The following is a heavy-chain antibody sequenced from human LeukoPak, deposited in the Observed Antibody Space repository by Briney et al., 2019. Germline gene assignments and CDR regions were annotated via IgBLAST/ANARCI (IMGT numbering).Heavy chain of an antibody. Sequence: TGGSLRLSCAASGFTFSSYWMHWVRQAPGKGLVRVSRINSDGSSTSYADSVKGRFTISRDNAKNTLYLQMNSLRAEDTAVYYCARPRIAVAIFDYWGQGTLVTVSS. CDR2: INSDGSST. CDR1: GFTFSSYW. CDR3: ARPRIAVAIFDY. J-gene: IGHJ4*02. D-gene: IGHD6-19*01. V-gene: IGHV3-74*01.